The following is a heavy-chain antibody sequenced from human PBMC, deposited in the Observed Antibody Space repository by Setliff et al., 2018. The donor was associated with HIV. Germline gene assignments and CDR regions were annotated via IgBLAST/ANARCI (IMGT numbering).Heavy chain of an antibody. CDR2: IAAAGTI. D-gene: IGHD6-13*01. CDR3: ARDEGRATGSWWDQSASWYLDY. J-gene: IGHJ4*01. V-gene: IGHV4-4*07. CDR1: GGSISSYY. Sequence: LSLTCTVSGGSISSYYWSWIRQPAGKRLEFIGRIAAAGTINYNPSLRSRVTLSVDTSENQFSLTVNSVTAADTAMYFCARDEGRATGSWWDQSASWYLDYWGHGILVTVSS.